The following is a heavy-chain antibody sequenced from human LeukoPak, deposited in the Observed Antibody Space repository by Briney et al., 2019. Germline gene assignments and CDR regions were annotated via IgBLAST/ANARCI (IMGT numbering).Heavy chain of an antibody. D-gene: IGHD5-12*01. Sequence: GESLKISCKGSGYSFTSYWIGWVRQMPGKGLEWMGIIYPGDSDTRYSPSFQGQVTISADKSISTAYLQWSSLKASDTAMYYCARQVSEGAGPRRPDKVATLIGFDPWGQGTLVTVSS. V-gene: IGHV5-51*01. CDR2: IYPGDSDT. CDR3: ARQVSEGAGPRRPDKVATLIGFDP. CDR1: GYSFTSYW. J-gene: IGHJ5*02.